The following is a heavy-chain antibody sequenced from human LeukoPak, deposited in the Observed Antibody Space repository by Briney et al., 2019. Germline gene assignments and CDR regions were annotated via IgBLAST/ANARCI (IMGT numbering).Heavy chain of an antibody. Sequence: GGSLRLSCAASGFTFSNAWMGWVRQAPGKGLEWVGRIKSKADGGTADYAAPVKGRFTILRDDSKNTLYLQMNSLKIEDTAVYYCSTIAAAGYFDYRGQGTLVTVSS. CDR1: GFTFSNAW. CDR3: STIAAAGYFDY. V-gene: IGHV3-15*01. CDR2: IKSKADGGTA. D-gene: IGHD6-13*01. J-gene: IGHJ4*02.